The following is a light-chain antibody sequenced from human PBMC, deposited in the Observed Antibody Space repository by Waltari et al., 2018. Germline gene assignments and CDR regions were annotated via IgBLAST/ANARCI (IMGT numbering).Light chain of an antibody. CDR2: EDN. J-gene: IGLJ3*02. CDR1: SGSIAINY. Sequence: NFMLTQPHSVSESPGKTVTISCTRSSGSIAINYVQWYQQRPGSAPTTVIYEDNQRPSGVPDRFSGSIDRSSNSASLTISGLKTEDEADYYCQSYDGNNWVFGGGTKLTVL. V-gene: IGLV6-57*04. CDR3: QSYDGNNWV.